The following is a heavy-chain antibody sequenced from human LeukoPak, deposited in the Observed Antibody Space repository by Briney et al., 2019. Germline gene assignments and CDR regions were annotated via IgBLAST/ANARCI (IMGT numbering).Heavy chain of an antibody. V-gene: IGHV4-38-2*01. J-gene: IGHJ5*01. Sequence: SETLSLTCDVSGYSISSGYYWAWIRQSPGKGLEWIASIYNSGSTFYNPSLKSRVALSVDTSKNQFSLKLMSVTAADTAVYYCARPKTWITEGFDSSGQGILVTVSS. CDR2: IYNSGST. CDR1: GYSISSGYY. CDR3: ARPKTWITEGFDS. D-gene: IGHD3-16*01.